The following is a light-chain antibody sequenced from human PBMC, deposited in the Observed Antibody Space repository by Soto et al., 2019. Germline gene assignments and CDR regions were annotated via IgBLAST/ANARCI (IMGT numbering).Light chain of an antibody. V-gene: IGLV2-23*02. CDR2: EVS. CDR1: SSDVGSYNL. CDR3: CSDAGSSV. Sequence: QSALTQPASVSGSPGQSITISCTGTSSDVGSYNLVSWYQQHPGKAPKLMIYEVSKRPSGVSNRFSGSKSGNTASLTISGLQAEDDADYYCCSDAGSSVCGGGTKLTVL. J-gene: IGLJ3*02.